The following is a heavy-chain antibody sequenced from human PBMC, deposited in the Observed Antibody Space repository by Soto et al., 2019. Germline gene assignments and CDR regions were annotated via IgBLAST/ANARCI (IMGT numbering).Heavy chain of an antibody. D-gene: IGHD2-15*01. CDR2: MNPNSGNT. CDR1: GYTFTSYD. CDR3: ARGRYCSAGSCHKYYFDY. Sequence: QVHLVQSGAEVKKPGASVKVSCQASGYTFTSYDINWVRQATGQGLEWMGWMNPNSGNTGYAQKFQGRVTMTRNTSINTAYMELGSTTSEDTAVYYCARGRYCSAGSCHKYYFDYWGQGTLITVSS. J-gene: IGHJ4*02. V-gene: IGHV1-8*01.